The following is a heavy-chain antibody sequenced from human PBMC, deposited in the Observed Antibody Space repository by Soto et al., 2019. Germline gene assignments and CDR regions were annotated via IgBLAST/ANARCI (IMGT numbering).Heavy chain of an antibody. CDR2: IWYDGSNK. CDR3: ARDPGQQLVLNYFDY. CDR1: GFTFSSYG. D-gene: IGHD6-13*01. Sequence: GGSLRLSCAASGFTFSSYGMHWVRQAPGKGLEWVAVIWYDGSNKYYADSVKGRFTISRDSSKNTLYLQMNSLRAEDTAVYYCARDPGQQLVLNYFDYWGQGTLVTVSS. V-gene: IGHV3-33*01. J-gene: IGHJ4*02.